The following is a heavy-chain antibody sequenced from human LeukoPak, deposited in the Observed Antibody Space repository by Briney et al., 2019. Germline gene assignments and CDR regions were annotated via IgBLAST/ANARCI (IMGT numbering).Heavy chain of an antibody. J-gene: IGHJ4*02. D-gene: IGHD5-12*01. CDR3: ARDGSGYSSVEYYFDY. CDR2: IYPGDSAV. Sequence: GASLHISFKGRGCRFANYWIGWGRPIPGKDLDRMGIIYPGDSAVRYSLSFQGQVTISADKSISTAYLQWHSLPASDSAMYYCARDGSGYSSVEYYFDYWGQGTLVTVSS. CDR1: GCRFANYW. V-gene: IGHV5-51*01.